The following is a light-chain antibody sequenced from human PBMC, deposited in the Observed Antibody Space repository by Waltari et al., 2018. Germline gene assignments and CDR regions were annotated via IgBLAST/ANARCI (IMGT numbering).Light chain of an antibody. Sequence: QSVLTQPPSVSAAPGQKVTISCSGTGSNLGNNFVSWYQQIPGTAPKLLIYGNNKRPSVSPDRCPGSKSCTSATLGITGLQTGDEADYYCGTWDTDLSVVFGGGTKLTVL. J-gene: IGLJ2*01. V-gene: IGLV1-51*01. CDR1: GSNLGNNF. CDR2: GNN. CDR3: GTWDTDLSVV.